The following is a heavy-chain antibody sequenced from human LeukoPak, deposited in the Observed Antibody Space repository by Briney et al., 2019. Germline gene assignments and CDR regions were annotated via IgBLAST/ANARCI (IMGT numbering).Heavy chain of an antibody. D-gene: IGHD3-22*01. CDR1: GGSISSYY. Sequence: SETLSLTCTVSGGSISSYYWSWIRQPPGKGLEWIGYFSYSGSTNYNPSLKSRVTISVDTSKNQFSLKLSSVTAADTAVYYCARDWSTYYYDSSGYGAFDIWGQGTMVTVSS. V-gene: IGHV4-59*01. CDR2: FSYSGST. CDR3: ARDWSTYYYDSSGYGAFDI. J-gene: IGHJ3*02.